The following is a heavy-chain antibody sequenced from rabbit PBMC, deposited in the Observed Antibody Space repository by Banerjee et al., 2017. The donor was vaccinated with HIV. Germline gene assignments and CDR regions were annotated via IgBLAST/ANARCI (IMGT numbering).Heavy chain of an antibody. Sequence: QSLEESGGDLVKPGASLTLTCTASGFSFSSSCYMCWVRQAPGKGLEWIACIYTGSSGGTYYASWAKGRFTISKTSSTTVTLQMTSLTAADTATYFCARDQDGYANWYFDLWGPGTLVTVS. CDR1: GFSFSSSCY. CDR2: IYTGSSGGT. D-gene: IGHD6-1*01. J-gene: IGHJ4*01. CDR3: ARDQDGYANWYFDL. V-gene: IGHV1S40*01.